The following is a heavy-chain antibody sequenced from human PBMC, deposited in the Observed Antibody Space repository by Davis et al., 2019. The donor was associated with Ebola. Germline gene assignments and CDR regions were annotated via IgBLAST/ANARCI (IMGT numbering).Heavy chain of an antibody. CDR2: IYYSGST. CDR1: GGSISSYY. J-gene: IGHJ4*02. Sequence: PSETLSLTCTVSGGSISSYYWSWIRQPPGKGLEWIGYIYYSGSTNYNPSLKSRVTISVDTSKNQFSLKLSSVTAADTAVYYCARQDKVYYGSGSYPYYFDYWGQGTLVTVSS. D-gene: IGHD3-10*01. V-gene: IGHV4-59*08. CDR3: ARQDKVYYGSGSYPYYFDY.